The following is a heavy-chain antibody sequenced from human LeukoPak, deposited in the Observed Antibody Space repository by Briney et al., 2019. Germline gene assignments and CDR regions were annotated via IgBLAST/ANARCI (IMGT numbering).Heavy chain of an antibody. D-gene: IGHD6-6*01. CDR1: GYSISSSSYY. CDR3: ARVGVLYYYYYMDV. CDR2: IYHSGST. V-gene: IGHV4-39*07. Sequence: SETLSLTCTVSGYSISSSSYYWGWIRQPPGKGLEWIGSIYHSGSTYYNPSLKSRVTISVDTSKNQFSLKLSSVTAADTAVYYCARVGVLYYYYYMDVWGKGTTVTVSS. J-gene: IGHJ6*03.